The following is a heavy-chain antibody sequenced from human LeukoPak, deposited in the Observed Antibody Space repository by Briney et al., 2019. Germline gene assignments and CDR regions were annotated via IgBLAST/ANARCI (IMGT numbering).Heavy chain of an antibody. CDR1: GGSFSGYY. J-gene: IGHJ5*02. V-gene: IGHV4-34*01. CDR2: INHSGST. Sequence: KASETLSLTCAVYGGSFSGYYWSWIRQPPGKGLEWIGEINHSGSTNYNPSLKSRVTISVDTSKNQFSLKLSSVTAADTAVYYCARKKPLDFWSGYFPPGWFDPWGQGTLVTVSS. D-gene: IGHD3-3*01. CDR3: ARKKPLDFWSGYFPPGWFDP.